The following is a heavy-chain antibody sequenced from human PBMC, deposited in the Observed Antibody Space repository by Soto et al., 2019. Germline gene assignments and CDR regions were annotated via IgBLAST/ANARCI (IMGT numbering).Heavy chain of an antibody. CDR2: MNPNSGNT. V-gene: IGHV1-8*01. CDR1: GYTFTSYD. Sequence: RASVKVSCKASGYTFTSYDINWVRQATGQGLEWMGWMNPNSGNTGYAQKFQGRVTMTRNTSISTAYMELSSLRSEDTAVYYCARGLAAAEGFDYWGQGTLVTVSS. CDR3: ARGLAAAEGFDY. D-gene: IGHD6-13*01. J-gene: IGHJ4*02.